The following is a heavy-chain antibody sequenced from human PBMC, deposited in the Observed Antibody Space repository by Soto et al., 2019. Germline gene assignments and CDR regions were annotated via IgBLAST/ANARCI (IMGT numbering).Heavy chain of an antibody. CDR2: IIPLFGTA. J-gene: IGHJ4*02. V-gene: IGHV1-69*01. Sequence: QVQLVQSGADVMKPGSSVKVSCQASGVTFSSATLGWVRQAPGQGFEWVGGIIPLFGTASYAQKFQGRVTISADECTSTVYMELISLRSDDTAVYFCATELGENPASPFDAWGQGTLVTVSA. D-gene: IGHD3-10*01. CDR3: ATELGENPASPFDA. CDR1: GVTFSSAT.